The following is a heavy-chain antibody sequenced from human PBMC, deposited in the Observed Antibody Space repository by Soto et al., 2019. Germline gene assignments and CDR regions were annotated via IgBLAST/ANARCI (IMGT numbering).Heavy chain of an antibody. J-gene: IGHJ2*01. D-gene: IGHD4-17*01. Sequence: ASVKVSCKASGGTFSSYTISWVRQAPGQGLEWMGRIIPILGIANYAQKFQGRVTITADKSTSTAYMELSSLRSEDTAVYYCARFRQNYGDDWYFDLWGRGTLVTVSS. CDR3: ARFRQNYGDDWYFDL. CDR1: GGTFSSYT. CDR2: IIPILGIA. V-gene: IGHV1-69*02.